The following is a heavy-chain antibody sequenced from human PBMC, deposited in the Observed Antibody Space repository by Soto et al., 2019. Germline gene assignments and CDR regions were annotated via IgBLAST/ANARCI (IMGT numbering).Heavy chain of an antibody. Sequence: SVKVSCKASGGTFSSYAISWVRQAPGQGLEWMGGIIPIFGTANYAQKFQGRVTITADESTSTAYMELSSLRSEDTAVYYCARGDIVVVPAAIRARYYYYGMDVWGQGTTVTVSS. D-gene: IGHD2-2*02. CDR3: ARGDIVVVPAAIRARYYYYGMDV. CDR1: GGTFSSYA. CDR2: IIPIFGTA. V-gene: IGHV1-69*13. J-gene: IGHJ6*02.